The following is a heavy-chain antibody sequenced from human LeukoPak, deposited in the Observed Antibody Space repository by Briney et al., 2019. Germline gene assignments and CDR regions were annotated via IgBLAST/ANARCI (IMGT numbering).Heavy chain of an antibody. CDR3: ARGYSSSWNYLDY. Sequence: LETLSLTCTVSGVSISNYWWSWIRQPPGKGLEWIGYAFDSGSTNYNPSLKTRVTISVDTSKKQFSLKVSSVTAADTAVYYCARGYSSSWNYLDYWGQGALVTVSS. D-gene: IGHD6-13*01. V-gene: IGHV4-59*01. CDR1: GVSISNYW. J-gene: IGHJ4*02. CDR2: AFDSGST.